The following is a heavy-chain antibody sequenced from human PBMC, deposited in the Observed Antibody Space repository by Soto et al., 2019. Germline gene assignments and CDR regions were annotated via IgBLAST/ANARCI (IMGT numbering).Heavy chain of an antibody. Sequence: EVQLVESGGGLVQPGGSLRLSCAASGFTVSSNYMSWVRQAPGKGLEWVSVIYSGGSTYYADSVKGRFTISRDNSKNTLYLKMNSRRAGDTAVYYCARGPGRGWGSYTSWGQGTLVTVSS. CDR1: GFTVSSNY. V-gene: IGHV3-66*01. J-gene: IGHJ5*02. D-gene: IGHD3-16*01. CDR2: IYSGGST. CDR3: ARGPGRGWGSYTS.